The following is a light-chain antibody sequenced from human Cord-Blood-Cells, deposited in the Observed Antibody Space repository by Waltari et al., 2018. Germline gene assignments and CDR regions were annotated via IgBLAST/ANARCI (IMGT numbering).Light chain of an antibody. CDR1: SSDVGGYNY. V-gene: IGLV2-14*01. CDR3: SSYTSSSTLDV. J-gene: IGLJ1*01. Sequence: QSALTQPASVSGSPGQSITISCTGTSSDVGGYNYVSWYQQHPGKAPKLMIYEVSNRPSGVSKRFSGSKSGNTASLTISGLQAEDEADYYCSSYTSSSTLDVCGTGTKVTVL. CDR2: EVS.